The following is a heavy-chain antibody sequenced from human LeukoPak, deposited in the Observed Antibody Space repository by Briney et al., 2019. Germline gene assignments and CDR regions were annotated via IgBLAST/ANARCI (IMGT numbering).Heavy chain of an antibody. V-gene: IGHV4-59*01. J-gene: IGHJ4*02. D-gene: IGHD4-11*01. CDR3: ARDVTTTSSTKY. CDR1: GGSISSYY. Sequence: PSETLSLTCTVSGGSISSYYWSWIRQPPGKGLEWIGYIYYSGSTNYNPSLKSRVTISVDTSKNQFSLKLSSVTAADTAVYYCARDVTTTSSTKYWVQGTLVTVSS. CDR2: IYYSGST.